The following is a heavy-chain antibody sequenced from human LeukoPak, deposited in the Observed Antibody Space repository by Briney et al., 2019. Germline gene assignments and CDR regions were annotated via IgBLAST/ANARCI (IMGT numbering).Heavy chain of an antibody. CDR2: IYPRNGST. CDR1: GYTFTSNY. CDR3: ARGQEGFDY. Sequence: ASVKVSCKASGYTFTSNYIHWVRQAPGQGLEWMGMIYPRNGSTSYAQKFQGRVTVTRDTSTSTVHMELSGLRSEDTAVYYCARGQEGFDYWGQGTLVTVSS. J-gene: IGHJ4*02. V-gene: IGHV1-46*01.